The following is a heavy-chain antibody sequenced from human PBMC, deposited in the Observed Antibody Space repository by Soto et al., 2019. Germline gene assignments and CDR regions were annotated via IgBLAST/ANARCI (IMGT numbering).Heavy chain of an antibody. CDR3: ARRVIVATLDV. CDR2: ITYRGTT. V-gene: IGHV4-39*01. Sequence: SETLSLTCTVAGGSISSSSYYWAWIRQSPEKGLEWIGSITYRGTTFYTPSLKSRVTISVDTSKNQFSLRVNSVTAADTAVYYCARRVIVATLDVWGHGTTVTVS. CDR1: GGSISSSSYY. J-gene: IGHJ6*02. D-gene: IGHD5-12*01.